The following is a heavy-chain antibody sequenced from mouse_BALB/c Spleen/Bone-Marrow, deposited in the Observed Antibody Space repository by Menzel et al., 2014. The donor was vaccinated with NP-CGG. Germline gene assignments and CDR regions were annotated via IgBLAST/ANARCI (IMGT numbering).Heavy chain of an antibody. V-gene: IGHV7-3*02. J-gene: IGHJ4*01. CDR3: ARFPMDY. CDR2: IRNKAYGYTT. Sequence: VTLKVSGGGLVQPGGSLRLSCTTSGFTFTDYYMSWVRQPPGKALEWLAFIRNKAYGYTTEYSASVRGRFTISRDNSQSILYLQMNTLRAEDSATYYCARFPMDYWGQGTSVTVSS. CDR1: GFTFTDYY.